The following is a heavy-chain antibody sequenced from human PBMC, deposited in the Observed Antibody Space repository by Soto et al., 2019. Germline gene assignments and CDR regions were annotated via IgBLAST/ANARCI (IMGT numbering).Heavy chain of an antibody. CDR3: ARHQTYYYGSGSFISPGYYYGMDV. D-gene: IGHD3-10*01. V-gene: IGHV5-51*01. J-gene: IGHJ6*02. CDR2: IYLGDSDT. CDR1: GYSFTSYW. Sequence: GESLKISCKGSGYSFTSYWIGWVRQMPGKGLEWMGIIYLGDSDTRYSPSFQGQVTISADKSISTAYLQWSSLKASDTAMYYCARHQTYYYGSGSFISPGYYYGMDVWGQGTTVTVSS.